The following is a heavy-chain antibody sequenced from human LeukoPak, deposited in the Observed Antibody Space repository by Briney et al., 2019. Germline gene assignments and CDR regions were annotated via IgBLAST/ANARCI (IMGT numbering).Heavy chain of an antibody. CDR3: ARGTPAMVSVRAPIGHDY. CDR1: GYTFTSYA. D-gene: IGHD5-18*01. CDR2: INAGNGNT. J-gene: IGHJ4*02. V-gene: IGHV1-3*01. Sequence: GASVKVSCKASGYTFTSYAMHWVRQAPGQRLEWMGWINAGNGNTKYSQKFQGRVTITRDTSASTAYMELSSLRSEDTAVYYCARGTPAMVSVRAPIGHDYWGQGTLVTVSS.